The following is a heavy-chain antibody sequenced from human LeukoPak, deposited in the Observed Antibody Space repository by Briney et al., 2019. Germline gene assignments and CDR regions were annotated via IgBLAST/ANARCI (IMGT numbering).Heavy chain of an antibody. CDR3: ARDGANLSGMDV. CDR2: ISANNANT. Sequence: ASVKVSCKASGDAFISYGISWVRQAPGQGLEWMGWISANNANTNYAQKLQGRVTMTTDTSTSTAYMELRSLRSDDTAVYYCARDGANLSGMDVWGQGTTVTVSS. CDR1: GDAFISYG. D-gene: IGHD1-1*01. J-gene: IGHJ6*02. V-gene: IGHV1-18*01.